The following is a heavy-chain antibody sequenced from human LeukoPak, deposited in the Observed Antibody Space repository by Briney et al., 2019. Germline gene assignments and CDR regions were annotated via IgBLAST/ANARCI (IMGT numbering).Heavy chain of an antibody. V-gene: IGHV4-31*03. CDR2: IYYSGNT. Sequence: SETLSLTCTVSGGSISSGGYYWSWIRQHPGKGLEWIGYIYYSGNTYYNPSLKSRVTISADTSKNQFSLKLSSVTAADTAVYYCASASYYDFWSGYYSWFDPWGQGTLVTVSS. CDR1: GGSISSGGYY. J-gene: IGHJ5*02. CDR3: ASASYYDFWSGYYSWFDP. D-gene: IGHD3-3*01.